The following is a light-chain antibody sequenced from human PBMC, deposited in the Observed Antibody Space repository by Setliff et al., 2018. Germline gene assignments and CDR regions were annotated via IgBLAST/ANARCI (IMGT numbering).Light chain of an antibody. V-gene: IGLV2-8*01. CDR1: SNDVWGHNY. CDR3: SSYADSNIFL. J-gene: IGLJ1*01. Sequence: QSVLTQPPSASGSPGQSVTISCTGTSNDVWGHNYVSWYQQHPGKAPQLIIYDVTKRPSGVPDRFSGSKSGNTASLTVSGLQAEDEADYYCSSYADSNIFLFGTGTKGHRP. CDR2: DVT.